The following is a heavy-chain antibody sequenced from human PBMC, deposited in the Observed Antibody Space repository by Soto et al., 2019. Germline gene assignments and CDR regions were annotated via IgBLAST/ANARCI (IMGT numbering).Heavy chain of an antibody. J-gene: IGHJ1*01. CDR2: MNHSGYS. V-gene: IGHV4-34*01. Sequence: SETLSLTCDVYGGTFSRFYWSWIRQPPGKGLEWIGEMNHSGYSNYNPSLKSRAAISVDTSKNQVSLRVNSVTAADTAVYFCARGHDSSSYSFFQYWGQGTLVTSPQ. CDR1: GGTFSRFY. D-gene: IGHD6-13*01. CDR3: ARGHDSSSYSFFQY.